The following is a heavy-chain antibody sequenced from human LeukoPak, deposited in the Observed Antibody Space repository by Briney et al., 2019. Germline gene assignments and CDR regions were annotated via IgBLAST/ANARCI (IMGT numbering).Heavy chain of an antibody. CDR3: AKDVSIAAAGSDY. V-gene: IGHV3-30*18. D-gene: IGHD6-13*01. J-gene: IGHJ4*02. CDR1: GFTFSTYT. CDR2: ISYDGSNK. Sequence: GSLRPSCAASGFTFSTYTMNWVRQAPGKGLEWVAVISYDGSNKYYADSVKGRFTISRDNSKNTLYLQMNSLRAEDTAVYYCAKDVSIAAAGSDYWGQGTLVTVSS.